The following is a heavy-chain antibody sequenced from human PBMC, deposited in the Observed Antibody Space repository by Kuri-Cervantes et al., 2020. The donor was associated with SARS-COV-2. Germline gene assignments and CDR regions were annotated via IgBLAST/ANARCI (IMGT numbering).Heavy chain of an antibody. D-gene: IGHD3-22*01. Sequence: SETLSLTCTFSGGSISSSSYYWGWIRQHPGKGLEWIGSIYYSGSTYYNPSLKSRVTISVDTSKNQFSLKLSSVTAADRAVYYCARGGYYYDSSGYYMPGGEGYFDLWGRGTLVTVSS. CDR2: IYYSGST. V-gene: IGHV4-39*07. CDR3: ARGGYYYDSSGYYMPGGEGYFDL. CDR1: GGSISSSSYY. J-gene: IGHJ2*01.